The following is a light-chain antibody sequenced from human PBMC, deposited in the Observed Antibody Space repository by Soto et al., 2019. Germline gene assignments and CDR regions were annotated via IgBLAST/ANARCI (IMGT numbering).Light chain of an antibody. CDR1: QSISRS. V-gene: IGKV1-39*01. J-gene: IGKJ1*01. Sequence: QMTQSPSSLSASVGDRVTITCRATQSISRSLNWYQQKPGKAPELLIYAASSLQSGVPSRFSGSGSGTDFTLTISSLQPEDSATYYCQQSYSALVAFGQGTKVDIK. CDR3: QQSYSALVA. CDR2: AAS.